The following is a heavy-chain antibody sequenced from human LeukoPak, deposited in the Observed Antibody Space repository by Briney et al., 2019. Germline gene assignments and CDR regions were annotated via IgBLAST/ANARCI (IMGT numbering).Heavy chain of an antibody. Sequence: PGGSLRLSCAASGFTFSSYSMNWVRQAPGKGLEWVSSISSSSSYIYYADSVKGRFTIPRDNAKNSLYLQMNSLRAEDTAVYYCARGSRVLRFLEWFPYYFDYWGQGTLVTVSS. CDR2: ISSSSSYI. V-gene: IGHV3-21*01. CDR3: ARGSRVLRFLEWFPYYFDY. D-gene: IGHD3-3*01. CDR1: GFTFSSYS. J-gene: IGHJ4*02.